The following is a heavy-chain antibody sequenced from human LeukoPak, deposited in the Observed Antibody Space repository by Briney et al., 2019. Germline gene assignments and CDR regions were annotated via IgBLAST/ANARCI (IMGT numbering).Heavy chain of an antibody. D-gene: IGHD5-12*01. Sequence: PGGSLRLSCAASGFTFSSYSMNWVRQAPGKGLEWVSSISSSSSYIYYADSVKGRFTISRDNAKNSLYLQMNSLRAEDTAVYYCARGLYSGDDSRNLDYYYYYYGMDVWGQGTTVAVSS. V-gene: IGHV3-21*01. CDR3: ARGLYSGDDSRNLDYYYYYYGMDV. CDR1: GFTFSSYS. CDR2: ISSSSSYI. J-gene: IGHJ6*02.